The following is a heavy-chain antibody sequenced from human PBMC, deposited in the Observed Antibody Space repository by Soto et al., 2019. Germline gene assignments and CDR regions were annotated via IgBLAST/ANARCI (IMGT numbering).Heavy chain of an antibody. Sequence: QVQLVESGGGVVQPGRSLRLSCAASGFTFSSYAMLWVRQAPGKGLEWVALISYDGSNKYYADSVKGRFTISRDNPKNTLYLQMNSLRAEDTAVYYCAGGGYCTSTSCYLNWFDPWGQGTLVSVSS. CDR2: ISYDGSNK. V-gene: IGHV3-30-3*01. D-gene: IGHD2-2*01. CDR3: AGGGYCTSTSCYLNWFDP. CDR1: GFTFSSYA. J-gene: IGHJ5*02.